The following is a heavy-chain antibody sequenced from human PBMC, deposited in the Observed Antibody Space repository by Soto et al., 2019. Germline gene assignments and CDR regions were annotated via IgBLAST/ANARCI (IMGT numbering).Heavy chain of an antibody. J-gene: IGHJ6*02. D-gene: IGHD1-26*01. V-gene: IGHV3-30*18. CDR2: ISYDGSNK. Sequence: LRLSCAASGFTFSSYGMHWVRQAPGKGLEWVALISYDGSNKYYVDSVKGRFTISRDNSKNTLFLQMNSLRAGDTAVYYCAKDRLRGGFLTTATTNGMDVWGQGTTVTVSS. CDR1: GFTFSSYG. CDR3: AKDRLRGGFLTTATTNGMDV.